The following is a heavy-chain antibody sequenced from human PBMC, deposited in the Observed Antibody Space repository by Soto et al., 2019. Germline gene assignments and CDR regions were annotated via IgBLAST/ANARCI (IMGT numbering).Heavy chain of an antibody. Sequence: GGSLRLSCAASGFTFSSYGMHWVRQAPGKGLEWVAFISHDGSNKYYADSMKGRISMSRDNSKSTVYLQMSSLRAEDTAVYYCTKRRNVLRFLEWSSGMEVWGQGTTVTVSS. CDR2: ISHDGSNK. J-gene: IGHJ6*02. D-gene: IGHD3-3*01. CDR3: TKRRNVLRFLEWSSGMEV. CDR1: GFTFSSYG. V-gene: IGHV3-30*18.